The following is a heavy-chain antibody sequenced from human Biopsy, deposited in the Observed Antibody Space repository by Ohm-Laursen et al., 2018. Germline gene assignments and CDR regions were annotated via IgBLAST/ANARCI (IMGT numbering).Heavy chain of an antibody. CDR3: ARMPHFDY. D-gene: IGHD2-2*01. CDR2: IYYTGST. Sequence: TLSLTCTVSRDSISNYYWTWIRQSPGKGLEWIGYIYYTGSTNYNPSVKSRVTISVGTSKNQFSLKLNSVTAADTAVYYCARMPHFDYWGQGILVTVSS. V-gene: IGHV4-59*01. J-gene: IGHJ4*02. CDR1: RDSISNYY.